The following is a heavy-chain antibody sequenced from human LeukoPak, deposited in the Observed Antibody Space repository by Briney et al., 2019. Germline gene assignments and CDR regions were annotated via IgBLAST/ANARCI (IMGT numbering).Heavy chain of an antibody. V-gene: IGHV3-48*04. Sequence: GGSLRLSCAASGFTFSSYSMDWVRQAPGKGLEWVSYISSSSSTIYYADSVKGRFTISRDNAKNSLYLQMSSLRAEDTAVYYCARVGYGGNSDYWGQGTLVTVSS. D-gene: IGHD4-23*01. CDR1: GFTFSSYS. J-gene: IGHJ4*02. CDR3: ARVGYGGNSDY. CDR2: ISSSSSTI.